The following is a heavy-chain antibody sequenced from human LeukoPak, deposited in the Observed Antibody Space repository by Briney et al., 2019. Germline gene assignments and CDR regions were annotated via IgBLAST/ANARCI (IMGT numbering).Heavy chain of an antibody. V-gene: IGHV1-69*05. Sequence: WASVKVSCKASGGTFSSYAISWVRQAPGQGLEWMGGIIPIFGTANYAQKFQGRVTITTDESTSTAYMELSSLRSEDTAVYYCARLPSSSGSEDYWGQGTLVTVSS. CDR2: IIPIFGTA. D-gene: IGHD1-26*01. CDR1: GGTFSSYA. J-gene: IGHJ4*02. CDR3: ARLPSSSGSEDY.